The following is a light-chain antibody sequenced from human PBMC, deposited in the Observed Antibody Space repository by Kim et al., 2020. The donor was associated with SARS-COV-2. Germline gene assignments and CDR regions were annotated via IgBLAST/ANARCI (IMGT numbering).Light chain of an antibody. V-gene: IGLV2-14*01. Sequence: QSALTQPASVSGSPGQSITISCTGTSSDVGGYNSVSWYQQHPGKAPKLMIYDVSKRPSGVSNRFSGSKSGNTASLTISGLQAEDEADYYCSSYTSSITYVVFGGGTQLTVL. CDR1: SSDVGGYNS. CDR2: DVS. J-gene: IGLJ2*01. CDR3: SSYTSSITYVV.